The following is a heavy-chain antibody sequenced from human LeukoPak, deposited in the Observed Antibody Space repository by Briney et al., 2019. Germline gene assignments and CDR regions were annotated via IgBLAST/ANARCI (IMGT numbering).Heavy chain of an antibody. CDR3: ANLGATKSNY. Sequence: GGSLRLSCAASGFTVSSNWMSWVRQAPGKGLEWVSAISGSGGSTYYADSVKGRFTISRDNSKNTLYLQMNSLRAEDTAVYYCANLGATKSNYWGQGTLVTVSS. J-gene: IGHJ4*02. D-gene: IGHD1-26*01. CDR2: ISGSGGST. CDR1: GFTVSSNW. V-gene: IGHV3-23*01.